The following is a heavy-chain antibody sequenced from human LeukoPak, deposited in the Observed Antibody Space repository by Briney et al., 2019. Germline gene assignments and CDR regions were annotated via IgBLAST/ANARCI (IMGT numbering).Heavy chain of an antibody. Sequence: ASVKVSCKASGYTFTGYYMHWERQAPGQGLEWMGWINPNSGGTNYAQKFQGRVTMTRDTSISTAYMELSRLRSDDTAVYYCARATLSYSSSWYYFDYWGQGTLVTVSS. CDR3: ARATLSYSSSWYYFDY. J-gene: IGHJ4*02. CDR1: GYTFTGYY. D-gene: IGHD6-13*01. CDR2: INPNSGGT. V-gene: IGHV1-2*02.